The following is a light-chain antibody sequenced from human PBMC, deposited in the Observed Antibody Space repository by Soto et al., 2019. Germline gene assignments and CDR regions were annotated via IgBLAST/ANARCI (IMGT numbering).Light chain of an antibody. Sequence: EIVLTQSPGTLSLSPGERATLSCRAIQSVSSSNLAWYQQRPGQAPRLLMYGASTRADGIPARFTGSGSGTEFTLTISSLQSEDFAVYYCQQYHIWPPWTSGQGTKVDIK. CDR2: GAS. CDR3: QQYHIWPPWT. J-gene: IGKJ1*01. CDR1: QSVSSSN. V-gene: IGKV3-15*01.